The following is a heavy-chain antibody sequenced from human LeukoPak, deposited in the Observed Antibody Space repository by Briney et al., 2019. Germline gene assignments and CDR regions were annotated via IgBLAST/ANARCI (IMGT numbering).Heavy chain of an antibody. J-gene: IGHJ4*02. V-gene: IGHV3-7*01. D-gene: IGHD1-26*01. CDR3: ARDVVGSLDY. Sequence: GGSLRLSCAASGFTFSSYSMAWVRQAPGKGLEWVANVKGDESARHQADSVKGRFTISRDNTRNSLYLQMTNLRGDDTAVYYCARDVVGSLDYWGQGTLVTVSS. CDR1: GFTFSSYS. CDR2: VKGDESAR.